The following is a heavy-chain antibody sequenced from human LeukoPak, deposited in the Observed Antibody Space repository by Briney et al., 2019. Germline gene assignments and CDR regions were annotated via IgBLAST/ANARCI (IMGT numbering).Heavy chain of an antibody. J-gene: IGHJ4*02. CDR3: ARANYGYFGY. CDR1: GFXFSSYW. Sequence: PGGSLSLSCAASGFXFSSYWIHWVRKAPGKGLVWVSRINSDGSSTSYADSVKGRFTISRDNAKNTLYLQMNSLRAEDTAVYYCARANYGYFGYWGQGILVTVSS. V-gene: IGHV3-74*01. CDR2: INSDGSST. D-gene: IGHD3-10*01.